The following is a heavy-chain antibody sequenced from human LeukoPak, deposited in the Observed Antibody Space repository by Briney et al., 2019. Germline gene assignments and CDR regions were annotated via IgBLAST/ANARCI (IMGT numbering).Heavy chain of an antibody. Sequence: SVKVSCKASGGTFSSYAISWVRQAPGQGLEWMGGIIPIFGTANYAQKFQGRVTITADESTSTAYMELSSLRSEDTAVYYCARDPNWGSGRAFDIWGQGTMVTVSS. V-gene: IGHV1-69*01. CDR3: ARDPNWGSGRAFDI. CDR1: GGTFSSYA. D-gene: IGHD7-27*01. J-gene: IGHJ3*02. CDR2: IIPIFGTA.